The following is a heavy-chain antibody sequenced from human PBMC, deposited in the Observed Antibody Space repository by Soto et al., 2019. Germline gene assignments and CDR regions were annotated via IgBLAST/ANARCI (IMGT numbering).Heavy chain of an antibody. CDR2: ISSSSSYI. Sequence: PGGSLRLSCAASGFTFSSYSMNWVRQAPGKGLEWVSSISSSSSYIYYADSVKGRFTISRDNAKNSLYLQMNSLRAEDTAVYYCARLYDSSGYYPSDYYYGMDVWGQGTTVTVSS. J-gene: IGHJ6*02. V-gene: IGHV3-21*01. D-gene: IGHD3-22*01. CDR1: GFTFSSYS. CDR3: ARLYDSSGYYPSDYYYGMDV.